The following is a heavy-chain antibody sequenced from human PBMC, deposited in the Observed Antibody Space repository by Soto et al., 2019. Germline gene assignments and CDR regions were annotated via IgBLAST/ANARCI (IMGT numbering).Heavy chain of an antibody. Sequence: ASETLSLTCTVSGGSISSGSYYWNWIRQHPGKGLEWIGYIYYSGFTLYNPSLKSRVTISVDTSKNQFSLKLSSVTAADTAVYYCARDFGGVSGTSNYFDHWGQGTPVTVSS. CDR1: GGSISSGSYY. CDR2: IYYSGFT. V-gene: IGHV4-31*03. J-gene: IGHJ4*02. D-gene: IGHD3-16*01. CDR3: ARDFGGVSGTSNYFDH.